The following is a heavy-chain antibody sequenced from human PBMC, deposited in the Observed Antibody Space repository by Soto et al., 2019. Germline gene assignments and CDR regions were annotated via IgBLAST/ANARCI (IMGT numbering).Heavy chain of an antibody. V-gene: IGHV1-3*01. J-gene: IGHJ4*02. Sequence: ASVKVSCKTSGYNFMSHAIHWVRQAPGQGLEWMGWINAVSYNTKYSEKFQGRVTITRDTSASTAHMDLSSLRSEDTAVYYCARGTGSSWFDYWGQAPLVTVSS. CDR1: GYNFMSHA. D-gene: IGHD6-13*01. CDR2: INAVSYNT. CDR3: ARGTGSSWFDY.